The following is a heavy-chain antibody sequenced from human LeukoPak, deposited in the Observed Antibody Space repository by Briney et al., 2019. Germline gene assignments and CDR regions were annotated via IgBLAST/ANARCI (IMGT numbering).Heavy chain of an antibody. CDR3: ARGRGRVYCSSTSCYARDYYYYMDV. V-gene: IGHV4-34*01. CDR1: GGSFSGCY. Sequence: SETLSLTCAVYGGSFSGCYWSWIRQPPGKGLEWIGEINHSGSTNYNPSLKSRVTISVDTSKNQFSLKLGSVTAADTAVYYCARGRGRVYCSSTSCYARDYYYYMDVWGKGTTVTVSS. D-gene: IGHD2-2*01. CDR2: INHSGST. J-gene: IGHJ6*03.